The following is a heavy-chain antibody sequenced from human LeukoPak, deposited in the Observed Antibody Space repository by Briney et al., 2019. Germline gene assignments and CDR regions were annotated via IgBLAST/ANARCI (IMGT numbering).Heavy chain of an antibody. CDR2: ISGSGGST. J-gene: IGHJ4*02. Sequence: GGSLRLSCAASGFTFSSYAMSWVRQAPGKGLEWVSAISGSGGSTYYADSVKGRFTISRDNWSMLYLQMNSVRAEDTAVYYCAKDQAYSFDSWGKGTLVTVSS. V-gene: IGHV3-23*01. CDR3: AKDQAYSFDS. CDR1: GFTFSSYA.